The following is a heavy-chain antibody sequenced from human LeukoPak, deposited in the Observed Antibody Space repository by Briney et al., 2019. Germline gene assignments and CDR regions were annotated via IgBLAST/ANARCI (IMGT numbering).Heavy chain of an antibody. CDR2: IKQDGSEK. CDR3: AARSSGNPYF. CDR1: GLTLSNYW. V-gene: IGHV3-7*03. Sequence: GGSLRLPRTASGLTLSNYWMIWVRQAPGKGLQWVAKIKQDGSEKYYVDSVKGRFTISRDNAENSLYLQMNSLRVEDTAVYYCAARSSGNPYFWGQGTLVTISS. D-gene: IGHD1-26*01. J-gene: IGHJ4*02.